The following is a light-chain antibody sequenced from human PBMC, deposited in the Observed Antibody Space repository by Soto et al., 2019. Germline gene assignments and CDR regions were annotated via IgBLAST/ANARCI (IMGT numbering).Light chain of an antibody. CDR1: SSDIGGYNY. V-gene: IGLV2-8*01. J-gene: IGLJ2*01. CDR2: EVN. CDR3: SSYAGGNNLL. Sequence: QSVLTQPPSASGSLGQSVTISCSGASSDIGGYNYVAWYQQHPGKAPKLIIYEVNKRPSGVPDRFSGSKSGNTASLTVSGLQAEDEADYSCSSYAGGNNLLFGGGTKLTVL.